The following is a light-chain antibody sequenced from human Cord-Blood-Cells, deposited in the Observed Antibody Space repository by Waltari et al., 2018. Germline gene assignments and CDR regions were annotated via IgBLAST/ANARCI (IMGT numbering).Light chain of an antibody. CDR1: TSDVGAYNY. V-gene: IGLV2-14*01. CDR2: DVS. Sequence: SALTQPAPVPRSPGPSIPIPCPGTTSDVGAYNYVSRYQQHPGKAPKLMIYDVSNRPSGVSNRFSGSKSGNTASLTISGLQAEDEADYYCSSYTSSSTLYVFGTGTKVTVL. J-gene: IGLJ1*01. CDR3: SSYTSSSTLYV.